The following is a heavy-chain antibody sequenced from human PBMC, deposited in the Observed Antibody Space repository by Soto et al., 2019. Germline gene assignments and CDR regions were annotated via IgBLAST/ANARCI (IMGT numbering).Heavy chain of an antibody. D-gene: IGHD6-6*01. CDR3: AREGRGSSSFSAENYYYGMDV. CDR2: ISSSSSYI. V-gene: IGHV3-21*01. J-gene: IGHJ6*02. CDR1: GFTFSYYS. Sequence: PGGSLRLSCAASGFTFSYYSMNWVRQAPGKGLEWVSSISSSSSYIYYADSVKGRFTLSRDNAKNSLYLQMNSLRAEDTAVYYCAREGRGSSSFSAENYYYGMDVWGQGTTVTVSS.